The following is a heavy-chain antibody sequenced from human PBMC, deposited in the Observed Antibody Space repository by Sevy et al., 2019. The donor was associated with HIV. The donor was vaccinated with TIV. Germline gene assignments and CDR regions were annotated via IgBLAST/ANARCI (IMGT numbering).Heavy chain of an antibody. V-gene: IGHV3-33*01. CDR1: GFTFSSYG. J-gene: IGHJ4*02. D-gene: IGHD3-22*01. Sequence: WGSLRLSCAASGFTFSSYGMHWVRQAPGKGLEWVAVIWYDGSNKYYADSVKGRFTISRDNSKNTRYLQMNSLRAEDTAVYYCAREWQRYYDSSGYFDYWGQGTLVTVSS. CDR3: AREWQRYYDSSGYFDY. CDR2: IWYDGSNK.